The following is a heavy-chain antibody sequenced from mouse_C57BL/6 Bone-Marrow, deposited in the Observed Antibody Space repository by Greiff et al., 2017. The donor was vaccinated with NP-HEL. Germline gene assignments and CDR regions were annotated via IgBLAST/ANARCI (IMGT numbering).Heavy chain of an antibody. J-gene: IGHJ1*03. Sequence: QVQLQQSGAELVRPGTSVKMSCKASGYTFTNYWIGWAKQRPGHGLEWIGDIYPGGGYTNYNEKFKGKATLTADKSSSTAYMQFSSLTSEDSAISYRGRGHRCSPPYWYFDVWGTGTTVTVSS. D-gene: IGHD1-1*01. CDR3: GRGHRCSPPYWYFDV. V-gene: IGHV1-63*01. CDR1: GYTFTNYW. CDR2: IYPGGGYT.